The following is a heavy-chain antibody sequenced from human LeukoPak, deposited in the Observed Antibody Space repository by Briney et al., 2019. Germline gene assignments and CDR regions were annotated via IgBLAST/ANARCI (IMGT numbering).Heavy chain of an antibody. CDR1: GGTFSKYS. CDR2: ITPLFGTA. J-gene: IGHJ6*02. Sequence: ASVKVSCKASGGTFSKYSISWVRQRPGQGLEWMGGITPLFGTANYAQKFQGRVTITADESASTAYMELSSLRSEDTAVYYCARDVAGHYGMDVWGQGTTVTVSS. CDR3: ARDVAGHYGMDV. D-gene: IGHD6-19*01. V-gene: IGHV1-69*13.